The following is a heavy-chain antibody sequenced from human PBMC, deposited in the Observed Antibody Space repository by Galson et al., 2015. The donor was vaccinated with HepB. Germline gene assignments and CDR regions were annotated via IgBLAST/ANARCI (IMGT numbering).Heavy chain of an antibody. J-gene: IGHJ5*02. CDR1: GYTFTSYY. D-gene: IGHD3-10*01. CDR3: ARETMVRGDDDPGWFDP. CDR2: INPSGGST. Sequence: SVKVSCKASGYTFTSYYMHWVRQAPGQGLEWMGIINPSGGSTSYAQKFQGRVTMTRDTSTSTVYMELSSLRSEDTAVYYCARETMVRGDDDPGWFDPWGQGTLVTVSS. V-gene: IGHV1-46*01.